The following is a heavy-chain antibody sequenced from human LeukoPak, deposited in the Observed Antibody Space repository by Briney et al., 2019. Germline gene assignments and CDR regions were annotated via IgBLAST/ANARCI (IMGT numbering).Heavy chain of an antibody. CDR2: IYYSGST. CDR3: ASWLGSSGYYLH. V-gene: IGHV4-31*03. J-gene: IGHJ1*01. Sequence: SETLSLTCTVSGGSISSGGYYWSWVRQHPGKGLEWIGYIYYSGSTYYNPSLKSRVTISVDTSKNQFSLKLSSVTAADTAVYYCASWLGSSGYYLHWGQGTLVTVSS. D-gene: IGHD3-22*01. CDR1: GGSISSGGYY.